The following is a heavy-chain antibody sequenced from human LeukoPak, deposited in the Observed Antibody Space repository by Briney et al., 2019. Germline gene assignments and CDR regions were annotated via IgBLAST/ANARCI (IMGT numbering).Heavy chain of an antibody. D-gene: IGHD3-3*01. Sequence: GGSLRLSCAASGFTFSSYEMNWVRQAPGKGLEWVSYISRSGNTIYYADSVKGRFTISRDNAKNSLYLQMNSLRAEDTAVYYCARDRNTDFWSGYYTNYFDYWGQGTLVTVSS. V-gene: IGHV3-48*03. CDR1: GFTFSSYE. CDR3: ARDRNTDFWSGYYTNYFDY. J-gene: IGHJ4*02. CDR2: ISRSGNTI.